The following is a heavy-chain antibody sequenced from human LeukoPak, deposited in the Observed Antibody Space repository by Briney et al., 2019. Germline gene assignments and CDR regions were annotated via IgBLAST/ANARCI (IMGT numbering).Heavy chain of an antibody. Sequence: PGGSLRLSCAASGFTFSSYAMSWVRQAPGKGLQWVSTISGSGGSTYYADSVKGRFTISRDNSKNTLYLQMNSLRTEDTAVYYCAKGTHQLVDYWGQGTLVTVSS. CDR1: GFTFSSYA. CDR2: ISGSGGST. D-gene: IGHD6-13*01. CDR3: AKGTHQLVDY. V-gene: IGHV3-23*01. J-gene: IGHJ4*02.